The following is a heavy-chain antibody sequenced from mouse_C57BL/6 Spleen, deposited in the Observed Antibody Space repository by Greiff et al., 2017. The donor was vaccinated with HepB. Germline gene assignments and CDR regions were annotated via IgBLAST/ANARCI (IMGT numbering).Heavy chain of an antibody. D-gene: IGHD1-1*01. Sequence: VQLQQPGAELVKPGASVKLSCKASGYTFTSYWMHWVKQRPGQGLEWIGMIHPNSGSTNYNEKFKSKATLTVDKSSSTAYMQLSSLTSEDSAVYYWARRDYYGSFFDYWGQGTTLTVSS. CDR1: GYTFTSYW. V-gene: IGHV1-64*01. CDR2: IHPNSGST. J-gene: IGHJ2*01. CDR3: ARRDYYGSFFDY.